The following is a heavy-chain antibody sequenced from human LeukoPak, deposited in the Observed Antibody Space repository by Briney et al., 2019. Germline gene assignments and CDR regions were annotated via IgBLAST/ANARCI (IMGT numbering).Heavy chain of an antibody. V-gene: IGHV3-66*01. CDR1: GFTVTSNY. J-gene: IGHJ4*02. Sequence: GGSLRLSCAASGFTVTSNYMSWVRQTPGQGRLEWVSVIYTDGRTFYTGSVTGRFTISRDNPKNTLYLQMNSLRAEDTAVYYCARGQIYGTGSYFFDHWGQGTLVTVSS. CDR3: ARGQIYGTGSYFFDH. D-gene: IGHD3-10*01. CDR2: IYTDGRT.